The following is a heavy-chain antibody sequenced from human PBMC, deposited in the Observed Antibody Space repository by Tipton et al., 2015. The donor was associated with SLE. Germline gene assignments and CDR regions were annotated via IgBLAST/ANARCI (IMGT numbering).Heavy chain of an antibody. CDR3: ARRDPGYYYYMDV. D-gene: IGHD3-10*01. Sequence: QLVQSGAEVKKPGSSVKVSCKASGGTFSSYAISWVRQAPGQGLEWMGRIIPILGIANYAQKFQGRVTITADKSTSTAYMELSSLRSEDTAVYYCARRDPGYYYYMDVWGKGTTVTVSS. CDR1: GGTFSSYA. CDR2: IIPILGIA. V-gene: IGHV1-69*09. J-gene: IGHJ6*03.